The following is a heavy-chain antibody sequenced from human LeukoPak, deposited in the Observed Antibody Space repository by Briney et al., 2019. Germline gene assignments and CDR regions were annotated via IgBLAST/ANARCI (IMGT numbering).Heavy chain of an antibody. CDR2: IYPGDSDT. CDR3: VSGEYSFGYYFHY. J-gene: IGHJ4*02. D-gene: IGHD5-18*01. CDR1: GYSFTSYW. V-gene: IGHV5-51*01. Sequence: GESLKISCKGSGYSFTSYWIGWVRQKPGIGLEWMGIIYPGDSDTRYSPSFQGQVTISVDKSISTAYLQWSSLKASDTAMYFCVSGEYSFGYYFHYWGQGTLVTVSS.